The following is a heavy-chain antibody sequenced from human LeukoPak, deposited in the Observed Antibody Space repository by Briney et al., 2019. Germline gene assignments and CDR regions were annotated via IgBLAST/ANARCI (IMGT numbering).Heavy chain of an antibody. V-gene: IGHV3-21*01. CDR1: GFTFSSYS. CDR2: ISSSSSYI. Sequence: GGSLRLSCAASGFTFSSYSMNWVRQAPGKGLDWVSSISSSSSYIYYADSVKGRFTISRDNAKNSLYLQMNSLRAEDTAVYYCARDLHYYDSSGYYQYWGQGTLVTVSS. D-gene: IGHD3-22*01. J-gene: IGHJ4*02. CDR3: ARDLHYYDSSGYYQY.